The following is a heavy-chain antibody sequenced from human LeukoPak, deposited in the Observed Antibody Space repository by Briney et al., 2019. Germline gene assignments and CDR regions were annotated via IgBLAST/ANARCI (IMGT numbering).Heavy chain of an antibody. V-gene: IGHV3-48*02. CDR2: ISSSSSTI. CDR1: GFTFSRYW. D-gene: IGHD2-2*01. J-gene: IGHJ4*01. Sequence: GGSLRVSCAASGFTFSRYWMNWVRQAPGKGLEWVSYISSSSSTIYYADSVKGRFTISRDNAKNSLYLQMNSLGDEDTAFYYCARVTSWFDYWGQGTLVTVSS. CDR3: ARVTSWFDY.